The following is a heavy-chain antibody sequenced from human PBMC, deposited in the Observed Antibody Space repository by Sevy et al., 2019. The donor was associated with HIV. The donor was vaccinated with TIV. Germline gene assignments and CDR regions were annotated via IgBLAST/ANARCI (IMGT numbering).Heavy chain of an antibody. CDR1: GFTFSDYY. CDR3: ARGGIAAADPTYYYYYGMDV. D-gene: IGHD6-13*01. Sequence: GGSLRLSGAASGFTFSDYYMSWIRQAPGKGLEWVSYISSSGSTIYYADSVKGRFTISRDNAKNSLYLQMNSLRAEDTAVYYCARGGIAAADPTYYYYYGMDVWGQGTTVTVSS. V-gene: IGHV3-11*01. CDR2: ISSSGSTI. J-gene: IGHJ6*02.